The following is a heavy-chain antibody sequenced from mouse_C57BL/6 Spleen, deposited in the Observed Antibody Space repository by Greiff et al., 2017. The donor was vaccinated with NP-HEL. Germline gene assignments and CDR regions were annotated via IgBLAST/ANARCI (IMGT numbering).Heavy chain of an antibody. Sequence: VKLQQSGAELVRPGASVTLSCKASGYTFTDYEMHWVKQTPVHGLEWIGAIDPETGGTAYNQKFKGKAILTADKSSSTAYMELRSLTSEDSAVYYCTRSAYYSNYDYAMDYWGQGTSVTVSS. CDR3: TRSAYYSNYDYAMDY. D-gene: IGHD2-5*01. CDR2: IDPETGGT. V-gene: IGHV1-15*01. CDR1: GYTFTDYE. J-gene: IGHJ4*01.